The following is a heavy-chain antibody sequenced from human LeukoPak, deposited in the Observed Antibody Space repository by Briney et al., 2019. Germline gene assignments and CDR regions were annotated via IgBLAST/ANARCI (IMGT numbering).Heavy chain of an antibody. CDR2: IYYSGST. CDR1: GGSFSGYY. D-gene: IGHD2-2*01. CDR3: ARQEVYCSSTSCYARGYSYGTFFDY. J-gene: IGHJ4*02. Sequence: PSETLSLTCAVYGGSFSGYYWSWIRQAPGKGLEWIGYIYYSGSTNYDPSLKSRVIISVDTSKNQFSLKLSSVTAADTAVYYCARQEVYCSSTSCYARGYSYGTFFDYWGQGTLVTVSS. V-gene: IGHV4-59*08.